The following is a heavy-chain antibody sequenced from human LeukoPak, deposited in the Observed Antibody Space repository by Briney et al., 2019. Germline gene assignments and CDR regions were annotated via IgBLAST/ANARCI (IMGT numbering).Heavy chain of an antibody. CDR3: ARDAGYGYDRFDY. Sequence: GGSLRLSCAASGFTFSSYWMAWVRQAPGKGLEWVANIKEDGSDKNYVESLKGRFTISRDNAKNSLYLQMDSLRAEDTAVYYCARDAGYGYDRFDYWGQGTQVTVSS. J-gene: IGHJ4*02. CDR2: IKEDGSDK. D-gene: IGHD5-18*01. V-gene: IGHV3-7*01. CDR1: GFTFSSYW.